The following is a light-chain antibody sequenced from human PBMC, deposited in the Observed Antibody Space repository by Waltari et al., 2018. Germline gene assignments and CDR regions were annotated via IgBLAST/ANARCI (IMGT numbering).Light chain of an antibody. Sequence: QSALTQPASVSGSPGQSITISCTVTSSDVGGYNYVSWYQRHPGKAPKPMIYDVSNRPSGVSNRFSGSKSGNTASLTISGLQAEDEADYYCSSYTSSSTWVFGGGTKLTVL. J-gene: IGLJ3*02. V-gene: IGLV2-14*01. CDR2: DVS. CDR1: SSDVGGYNY. CDR3: SSYTSSSTWV.